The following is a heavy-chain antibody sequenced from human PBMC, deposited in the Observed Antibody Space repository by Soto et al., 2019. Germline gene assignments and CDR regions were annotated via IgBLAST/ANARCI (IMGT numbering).Heavy chain of an antibody. Sequence: EVQLLESGGGLEQPGASARVSCEASGFTSSTYAMSWVRQSPGQGLEWVSAISGRGGSTYYADSVKGRFTISRDNSHNTLYLQMNSLRAEDTAVYYCTKTPGAHAADGRGGGGYLDYWGQGTLVTVSS. CDR2: ISGRGGST. CDR1: GFTSSTYA. CDR3: TKTPGAHAADGRGGGGYLDY. D-gene: IGHD6-13*01. J-gene: IGHJ4*02. V-gene: IGHV3-23*01.